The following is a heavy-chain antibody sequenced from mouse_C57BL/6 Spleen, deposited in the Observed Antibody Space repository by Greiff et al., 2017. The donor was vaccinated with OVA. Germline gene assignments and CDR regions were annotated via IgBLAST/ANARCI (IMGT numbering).Heavy chain of an antibody. CDR1: GYTFTTYP. CDR3: ARRYYGNRYWYFDV. D-gene: IGHD2-1*01. CDR2: FHPYNDDT. V-gene: IGHV1-47*01. Sequence: VQLQQSGAELVKPGASVKMSCKASGYTFTTYPIEWLKQNHGKSLEWIGNFHPYNDDTKYNEKFKGKATLTVEKSSSTVYLELSRLTSDDSAVYYCARRYYGNRYWYFDVWGTGTTVTVSS. J-gene: IGHJ1*03.